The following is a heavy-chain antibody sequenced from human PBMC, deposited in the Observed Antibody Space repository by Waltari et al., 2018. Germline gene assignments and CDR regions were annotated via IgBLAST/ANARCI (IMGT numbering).Heavy chain of an antibody. D-gene: IGHD6-19*01. CDR2: VNPANGNR. CDR3: ARSRRPDTSGWYYFDY. V-gene: IGHV1-3*01. Sequence: VRQAPGQGLEWMGWVNPANGNRKYSENFQARVTIFSDTSASTAYMELRSLKSEDTAVYYCARSRRPDTSGWYYFDYWGPGTLVTVSS. J-gene: IGHJ4*02.